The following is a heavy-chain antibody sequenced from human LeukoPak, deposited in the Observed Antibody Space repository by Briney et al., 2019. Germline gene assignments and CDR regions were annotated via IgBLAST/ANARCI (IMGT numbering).Heavy chain of an antibody. CDR2: ISSSSSYI. Sequence: GGSLRLSCAASGFTFSSYSMHWVRQAPGKGLEWVSSISSSSSYIYYADSVKGRFTISRDNAKNSLYLQMNSLRAEDTAVYYCARVDYITGTTSQSPTSSFDYWGQGTLVTVSS. CDR1: GFTFSSYS. CDR3: ARVDYITGTTSQSPTSSFDY. V-gene: IGHV3-21*01. J-gene: IGHJ4*02. D-gene: IGHD1-7*01.